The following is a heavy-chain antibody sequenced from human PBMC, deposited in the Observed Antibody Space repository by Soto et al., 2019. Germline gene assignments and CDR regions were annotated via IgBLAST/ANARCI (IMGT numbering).Heavy chain of an antibody. CDR2: IGYDGSNK. D-gene: IGHD3-22*01. J-gene: IGHJ6*02. CDR3: ARVSVDSSFYYQYYYYYGMDV. V-gene: IGHV3-33*01. CDR1: GFTFSSYG. Sequence: QVQLVESGGGVVQPGRSLRLSCAASGFTFSSYGMHWVRQAPVKGLEWVAVIGYDGSNKYYADSVKCRFTISRDNSKNTLYLQMNSLRAEDTAVYYCARVSVDSSFYYQYYYYYGMDVGGQWTTVTVSS.